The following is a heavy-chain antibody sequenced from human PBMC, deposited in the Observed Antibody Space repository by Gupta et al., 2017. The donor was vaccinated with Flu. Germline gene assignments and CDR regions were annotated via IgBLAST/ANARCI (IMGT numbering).Heavy chain of an antibody. J-gene: IGHJ4*02. Sequence: EVQLVESGGGLVQPGGSLRLSCAASGFTFSSYWMSWVRQAPGKGLEWVANIKQDGSEKYYVDSVKGRFTISRDNAKNSLYLQMNSLRAEDTAVYYCAREYSSSSGSQPIDYWGQGTLVTVSS. CDR2: IKQDGSEK. D-gene: IGHD6-6*01. CDR1: GFTFSSYW. V-gene: IGHV3-7*04. CDR3: AREYSSSSGSQPIDY.